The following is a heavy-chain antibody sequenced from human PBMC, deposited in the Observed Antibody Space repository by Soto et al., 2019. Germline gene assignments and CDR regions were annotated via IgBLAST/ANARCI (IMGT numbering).Heavy chain of an antibody. Sequence: QVQLMESGGGVVQPGGSLRLSYATSGFTFSSYSMHWFRQAPGKGLEWVAVTSSDGGTQYYADSVKGRFTISRDNSKNTLYLQMNRLRAEDTALYYCAREAVTTQWSFDNWGQGILVTVSS. D-gene: IGHD2-8*01. CDR2: TSSDGGTQ. CDR1: GFTFSSYS. J-gene: IGHJ4*02. CDR3: AREAVTTQWSFDN. V-gene: IGHV3-30-3*01.